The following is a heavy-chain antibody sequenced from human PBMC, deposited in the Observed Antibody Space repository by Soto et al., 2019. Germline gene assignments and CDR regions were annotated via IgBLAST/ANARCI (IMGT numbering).Heavy chain of an antibody. J-gene: IGHJ5*02. Sequence: GGSLRLSCAASGFIFSNYYMTWIRQAPGKGPEWISYISGDTGYAQKFQGRVTMTRDISIATAYMELSSLRSDDTAIYYCARMATFGSLNWYDPWGQGTLVTVSS. D-gene: IGHD3-16*01. CDR1: GFIFSNYY. V-gene: IGHV1-8*01. CDR3: ARMATFGSLNWYDP. CDR2: ISGDT.